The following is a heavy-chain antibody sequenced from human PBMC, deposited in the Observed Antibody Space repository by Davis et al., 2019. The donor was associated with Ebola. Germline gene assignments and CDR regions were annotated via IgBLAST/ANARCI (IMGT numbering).Heavy chain of an antibody. CDR3: ARGGDYGGNYPDAFDI. Sequence: PSETLSLTCAVSGGSISSGGYSWSWIRQPPGKGLEWIGYIYHSGSTYYNPSLKSRVTISVDRSKNQFSLKLSSVTAADTAVYYCARGGDYGGNYPDAFDIWGQGTMVTVSS. CDR2: IYHSGST. V-gene: IGHV4-30-2*01. CDR1: GGSISSGGYS. J-gene: IGHJ3*02. D-gene: IGHD4-23*01.